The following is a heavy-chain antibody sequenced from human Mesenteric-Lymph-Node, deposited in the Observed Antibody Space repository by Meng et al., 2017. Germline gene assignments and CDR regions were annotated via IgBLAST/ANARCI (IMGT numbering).Heavy chain of an antibody. CDR1: GFTFSNYW. CDR3: ARDVDYNTGGLGGY. CDR2: INQGGSHK. V-gene: IGHV3-7*01. Sequence: GGSLRLSCAASGFTFSNYWMTWVRQAPGKGLEWVANINQGGSHKNYVDSVKGRFTISRDNAKNTLYLQMNSLRAEDTAVYYCARDVDYNTGGLGGYWGQGTLVTVSS. D-gene: IGHD3/OR15-3a*01. J-gene: IGHJ4*02.